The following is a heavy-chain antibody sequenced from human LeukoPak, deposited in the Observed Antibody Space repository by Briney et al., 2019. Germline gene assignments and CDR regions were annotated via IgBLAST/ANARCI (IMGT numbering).Heavy chain of an antibody. D-gene: IGHD3-22*01. V-gene: IGHV3-23*01. J-gene: IGHJ4*02. Sequence: GGSLRLSCAASGFTFSSYAMSWVRQAPGKGLEWVSAISGSGGSTYYADSVKGRFTTSRDNSKNTLYLQMNSLRAEDTAVYYCASTGITMIVVAPDYWGQGTLVTVSS. CDR2: ISGSGGST. CDR3: ASTGITMIVVAPDY. CDR1: GFTFSSYA.